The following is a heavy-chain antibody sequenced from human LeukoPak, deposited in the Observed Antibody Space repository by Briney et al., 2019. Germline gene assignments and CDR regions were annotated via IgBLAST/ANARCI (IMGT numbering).Heavy chain of an antibody. D-gene: IGHD6-19*01. V-gene: IGHV3-13*01. CDR1: GFTFSRYD. Sequence: GGSLRLSCAASGFTFSRYDTHWVRQATGKGLEWVSGIGTAGDTYYAGSVKGRFTISRENAKNSLYLQMNSLTAGDTAVYYCAGAGSETQWRAFDFWGQGALVTVFS. CDR2: IGTAGDT. J-gene: IGHJ4*02. CDR3: AGAGSETQWRAFDF.